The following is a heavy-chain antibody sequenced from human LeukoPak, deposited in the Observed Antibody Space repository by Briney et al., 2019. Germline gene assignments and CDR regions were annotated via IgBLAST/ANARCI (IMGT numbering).Heavy chain of an antibody. V-gene: IGHV1-69*04. J-gene: IGHJ6*02. CDR1: GYTFTGYY. CDR3: ARVSGIAAAGSYYYYGMDV. D-gene: IGHD6-13*01. Sequence: ASVKVSCKASGYTFTGYYMHWVRQAPGQGLEWMGRIISILGIANYAQKFQGRVTITADKSTSTAYMELSSLRSEDTAVYYCARVSGIAAAGSYYYYGMDVWGQGTTVTVSS. CDR2: IISILGIA.